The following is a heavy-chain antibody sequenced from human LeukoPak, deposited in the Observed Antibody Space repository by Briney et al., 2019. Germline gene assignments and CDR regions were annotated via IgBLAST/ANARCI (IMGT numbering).Heavy chain of an antibody. CDR1: GFTFNSYE. Sequence: GGSLRLSCAASGFTFNSYEMSWVRQAPGRGLEWVSYISSSGNTIYYADSVRGRFTISRDNAKNSLYLQMNSLRVEDTAVYFCARGPYDFWGQGTLVTVSS. V-gene: IGHV3-48*03. CDR3: ARGPYDF. CDR2: ISSSGNTI. J-gene: IGHJ4*02.